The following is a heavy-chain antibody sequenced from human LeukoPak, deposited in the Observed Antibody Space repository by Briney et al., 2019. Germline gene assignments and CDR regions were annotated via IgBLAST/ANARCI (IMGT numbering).Heavy chain of an antibody. CDR2: IYSSGTT. CDR3: ARGHGGTAYYFDY. CDR1: GFTVSSNY. J-gene: IGHJ4*02. V-gene: IGHV3-53*05. Sequence: GGSLRLSCAAPGFTVSSNYMNWVRQAPGKGPEWVSVIYSSGTTYYADSVKGRFTISRDNSKNTLDLQMNGLRTEDTAVYYCARGHGGTAYYFDYWGQGTLVTVSS. D-gene: IGHD3-16*01.